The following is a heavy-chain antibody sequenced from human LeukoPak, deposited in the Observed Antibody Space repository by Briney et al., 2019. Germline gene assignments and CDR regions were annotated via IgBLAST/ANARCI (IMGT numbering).Heavy chain of an antibody. CDR1: GFTFSSYE. CDR2: ISSSAIYT. CDR3: ARDNSVRDEAWWFNP. V-gene: IGHV3-48*03. D-gene: IGHD5-24*01. Sequence: GGSLRLSCAASGFTFSSYEMIWVRQAPGKGLEWVSHISSSAIYTYYADSVKGRFTISRDNAKNLLYLQMNSLRAEDTAVYYCARDNSVRDEAWWFNPWGQGTLVTVSS. J-gene: IGHJ5*02.